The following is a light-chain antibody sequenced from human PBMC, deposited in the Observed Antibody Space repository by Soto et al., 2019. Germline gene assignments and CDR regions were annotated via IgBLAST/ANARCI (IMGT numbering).Light chain of an antibody. Sequence: DIQITQSPSTLSASVVDRVTITFRASQSISSWLAWYQQKPGKAPKLLIYKASSLESGVPSRFSGSGSGTEFTLTISSLQPDDFATYYCQQYNSYLWKFGQGTKVDIK. V-gene: IGKV1-5*03. CDR1: QSISSW. CDR2: KAS. J-gene: IGKJ1*01. CDR3: QQYNSYLWK.